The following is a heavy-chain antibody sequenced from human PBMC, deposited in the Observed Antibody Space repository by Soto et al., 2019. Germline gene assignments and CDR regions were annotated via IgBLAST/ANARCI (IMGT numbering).Heavy chain of an antibody. CDR3: ARDVRIRFWGPNWFDP. CDR2: IYYSGST. D-gene: IGHD3-3*01. J-gene: IGHJ5*02. Sequence: SETLSLTCTVSGGSISSYYWSWIRQPPGKGLEWIGYIYYSGSTNYNPSLKSRVTISVDTSKNQFSLKLSSVTAADTAVYYCARDVRIRFWGPNWFDPWGQGTLVTVSS. V-gene: IGHV4-59*01. CDR1: GGSISSYY.